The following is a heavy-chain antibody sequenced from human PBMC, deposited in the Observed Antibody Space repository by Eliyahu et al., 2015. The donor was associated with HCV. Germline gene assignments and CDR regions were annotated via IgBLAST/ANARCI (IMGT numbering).Heavy chain of an antibody. CDR2: IYYSGST. Sequence: QVQLQESGPGLVKPSQTLSLTCTVSGGSISSGGYYWSWTRQHPGKGLEWIGYIYYSGSTYYNPSLKSRVTISVDTSKNQFSLKLSSVTAADTAVYYCARDRRLICSSTSCYVGYWYFDLWGRGTLVTVSS. D-gene: IGHD2-2*01. V-gene: IGHV4-31*03. J-gene: IGHJ2*01. CDR3: ARDRRLICSSTSCYVGYWYFDL. CDR1: GGSISSGGYY.